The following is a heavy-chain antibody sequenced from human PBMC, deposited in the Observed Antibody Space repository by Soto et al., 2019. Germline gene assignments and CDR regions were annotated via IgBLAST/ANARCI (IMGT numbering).Heavy chain of an antibody. D-gene: IGHD3-22*01. CDR3: ARALPPYDSSGSPGDY. CDR2: IYSGGST. Sequence: PGGSLRLSCAASGFTVSSNYMSWVRQAPGKGLEWVSVIYSGGSTYYADSVKGRFTISRDNSKITLYLQMNSLRAEDTAVYYCARALPPYDSSGSPGDYWGQGTLVTVSS. CDR1: GFTVSSNY. V-gene: IGHV3-53*01. J-gene: IGHJ4*02.